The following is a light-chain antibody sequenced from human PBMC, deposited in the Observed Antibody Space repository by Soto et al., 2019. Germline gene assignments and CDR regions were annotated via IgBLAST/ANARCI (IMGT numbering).Light chain of an antibody. V-gene: IGKV3-15*01. CDR3: QQYNTWPPIT. J-gene: IGKJ5*01. CDR2: GAS. Sequence: EIVLTQSPGTLSLSPGERATLSCRASQSVSSSYLAWYQQKPGQAPRLLIYGASTRATGLPARFSGSGSGTDFTLTISSLQSEDFAVYYCQQYNTWPPITFGQGTRLENK. CDR1: QSVSSSY.